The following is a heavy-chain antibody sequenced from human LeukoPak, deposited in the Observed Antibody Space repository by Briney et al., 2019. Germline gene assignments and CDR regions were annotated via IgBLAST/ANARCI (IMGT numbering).Heavy chain of an antibody. CDR3: TREWQLRRSRNFDY. D-gene: IGHD1-26*01. CDR1: GYTFTDYH. V-gene: IGHV1-2*02. Sequence: ASVKVSCKASGYTFTDYHISWVRQAPGQGLELMGWINPYSGATDYAQKFQGRVTMTRDTSISTAYMELSRLRFDDAAVYYCTREWQLRRSRNFDYWGQGTLVTVSS. CDR2: INPYSGAT. J-gene: IGHJ4*02.